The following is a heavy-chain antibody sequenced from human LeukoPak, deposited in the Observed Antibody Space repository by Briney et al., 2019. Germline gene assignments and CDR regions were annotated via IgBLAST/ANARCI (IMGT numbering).Heavy chain of an antibody. V-gene: IGHV4-34*01. CDR2: INHSGST. D-gene: IGHD2-15*01. J-gene: IGHJ4*02. Sequence: PSETLSLTCAVYGGSFSGYYWSWIRQPPGKGLEWIGEINHSGSTNYNPSLKSRVTISVDTSKNQFSLKLSSVTAADTAVYYCAREDSGDSGGSYDYWGQGTLVTVSS. CDR3: AREDSGDSGGSYDY. CDR1: GGSFSGYY.